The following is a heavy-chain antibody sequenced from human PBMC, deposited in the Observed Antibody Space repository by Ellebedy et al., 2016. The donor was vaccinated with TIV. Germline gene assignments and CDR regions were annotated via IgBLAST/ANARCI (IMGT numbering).Heavy chain of an antibody. Sequence: GESLKISCAASGFTFNSYAMHWVRQAPGKGLEWVAVISYDGSNKYYADSVKGRFTISRDNSKNTLYLQMNSLRAEDTAVYYCARARVTYCGPLGYWGQGTLVTVSS. J-gene: IGHJ4*02. CDR1: GFTFNSYA. CDR3: ARARVTYCGPLGY. D-gene: IGHD2-21*01. CDR2: ISYDGSNK. V-gene: IGHV3-30-3*01.